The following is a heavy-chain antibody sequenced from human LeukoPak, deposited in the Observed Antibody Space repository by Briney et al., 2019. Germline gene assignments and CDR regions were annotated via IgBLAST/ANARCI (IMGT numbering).Heavy chain of an antibody. CDR2: INSNSGGT. V-gene: IGHV1-2*02. J-gene: IGHJ6*03. CDR1: GYTFTGYY. Sequence: ASVKVSCKACGYTFTGYYMHWVRQAPGQGLEWMGCINSNSGGTNYAQKFQGRVTMTRDTSISTVYMELSRLRSDDTAVYYCARVASGSYSYGDYYYYMDVWGKGTTVTISS. CDR3: ARVASGSYSYGDYYYYMDV. D-gene: IGHD1-26*01.